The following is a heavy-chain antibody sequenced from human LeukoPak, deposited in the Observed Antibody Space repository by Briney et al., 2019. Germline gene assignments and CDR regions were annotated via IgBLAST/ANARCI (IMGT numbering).Heavy chain of an antibody. Sequence: GGSLRLSCAASGFTFSSYPMHWVRQAPGKGLEWVAVISYDGSNKYYADSVKGRFIISRDNSKNTLYLQMNSLRAEDTAVYYCARDRRQQLADYYFDCWGQGTLVTVSS. D-gene: IGHD6-13*01. CDR1: GFTFSSYP. J-gene: IGHJ4*02. CDR3: ARDRRQQLADYYFDC. CDR2: ISYDGSNK. V-gene: IGHV3-30-3*01.